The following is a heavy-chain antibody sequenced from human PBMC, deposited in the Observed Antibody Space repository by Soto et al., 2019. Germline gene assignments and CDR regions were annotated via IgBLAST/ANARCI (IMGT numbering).Heavy chain of an antibody. Sequence: QVQLQESGPGLVKPSQTLSLTCTVSGGSISSGDYYWSWIRQPPGKGLEWIGYIYDSGSTYYNPSLKSRVTISLDTSKSQFSLRLSSVTAADTAVYYCARLSAVVGATSGDYWGQGTLVTVSS. CDR2: IYDSGST. V-gene: IGHV4-30-4*01. J-gene: IGHJ4*02. CDR3: ARLSAVVGATSGDY. D-gene: IGHD1-26*01. CDR1: GGSISSGDYY.